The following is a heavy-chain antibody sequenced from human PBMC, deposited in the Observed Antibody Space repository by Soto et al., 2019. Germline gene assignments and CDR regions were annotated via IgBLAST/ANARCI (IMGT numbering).Heavy chain of an antibody. CDR1: GFSLSNARMG. CDR3: ARIRITMVRGVLTLIDY. Sequence: QVTLKESGPVLVKPTETLTLTCTVSGFSLSNARMGVSWIRQPPGKALEWLAHIFSNDEKSYSTSLKSRLTISKDTSKSQVVLTMTNMDPVDTATYYCARIRITMVRGVLTLIDYWGQGTLVTVSS. CDR2: IFSNDEK. V-gene: IGHV2-26*01. J-gene: IGHJ4*02. D-gene: IGHD3-10*01.